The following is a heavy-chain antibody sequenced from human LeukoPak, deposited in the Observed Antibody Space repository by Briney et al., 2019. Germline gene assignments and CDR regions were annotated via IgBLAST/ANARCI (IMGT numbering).Heavy chain of an antibody. D-gene: IGHD6-6*01. CDR2: IIPIFGTA. J-gene: IGHJ6*03. Sequence: SVKVSCKASGGTFSSYAISWARQAPGQGLKWMGGIIPIFGTANYAQKFQGRVTITTDESTSTAYMELSSLRSEDTAVYYCASALDPIAARPDYYYYYMDVWGTGTTVTVSS. CDR3: ASALDPIAARPDYYYYYMDV. CDR1: GGTFSSYA. V-gene: IGHV1-69*05.